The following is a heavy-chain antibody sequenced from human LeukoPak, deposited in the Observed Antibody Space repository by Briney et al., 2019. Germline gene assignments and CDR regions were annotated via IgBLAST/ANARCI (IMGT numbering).Heavy chain of an antibody. CDR3: ATLYGGQRADGY. J-gene: IGHJ4*02. CDR2: IYSGDNT. Sequence: GGSLRLSCAVSGFTVSSNYMSWVRQAPGKGLEWVSAIYSGDNTEYADSVKGRLTISRDRSKNTLYLQMKGLTIEDTAIYYCATLYGGQRADGYWGQGTLVTVSS. CDR1: GFTVSSNY. D-gene: IGHD2-15*01. V-gene: IGHV3-53*01.